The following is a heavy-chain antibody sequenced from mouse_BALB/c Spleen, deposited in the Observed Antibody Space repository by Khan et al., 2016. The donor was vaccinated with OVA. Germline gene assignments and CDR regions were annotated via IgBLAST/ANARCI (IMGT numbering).Heavy chain of an antibody. CDR3: ARAYGSSLGYYAMDY. CDR2: IWSGGST. J-gene: IGHJ4*01. Sequence: QVQLKESGPGLVAPSQSLSITCTVSGFSLSRYNVHWIRQPPGKGLEWLGMIWSGGSTDYNSAVKSRLSISKDNSKSPVFLKMNSLQTDDTAMYYCARAYGSSLGYYAMDYWGQGTSVTVSS. D-gene: IGHD1-1*01. V-gene: IGHV2-6-4*01. CDR1: GFSLSRYN.